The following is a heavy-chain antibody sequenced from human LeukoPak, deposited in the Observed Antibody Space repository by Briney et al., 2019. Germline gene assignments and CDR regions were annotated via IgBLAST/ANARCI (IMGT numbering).Heavy chain of an antibody. J-gene: IGHJ3*02. CDR1: GFTLSNYP. Sequence: GGSLRLSCAASGFTLSNYPMGWVRQAPVKGLEWLSAIGEEKSGSWTKSADSVKGRFTISRDNSKNTLYLQMNSLRAEDTAVYYCAKVVTRYYDSSGQGAFDIWGQGTMVTVSS. CDR2: IGEEKSGSWT. V-gene: IGHV3-23*01. D-gene: IGHD3-22*01. CDR3: AKVVTRYYDSSGQGAFDI.